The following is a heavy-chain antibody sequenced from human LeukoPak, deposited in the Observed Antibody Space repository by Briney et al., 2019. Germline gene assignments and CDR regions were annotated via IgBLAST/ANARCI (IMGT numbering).Heavy chain of an antibody. D-gene: IGHD6-19*01. CDR3: AISGYSSGWYLGALFDY. J-gene: IGHJ4*02. Sequence: PGGSLRLSCAASGFTVSSNYMSWVRQAPGKGLEWVSVIYSGGSTYYADSVKGRFTISRDNSKNTLYLQMNSLRAEDTAVYYCAISGYSSGWYLGALFDYWGQGTLVTVSS. V-gene: IGHV3-53*01. CDR2: IYSGGST. CDR1: GFTVSSNY.